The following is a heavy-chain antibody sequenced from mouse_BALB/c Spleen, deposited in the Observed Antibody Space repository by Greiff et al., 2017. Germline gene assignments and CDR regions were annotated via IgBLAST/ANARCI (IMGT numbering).Heavy chain of an antibody. V-gene: IGHV1S29*02. D-gene: IGHD2-1*01. Sequence: VQLKQSGPELVKPGASVKISCKASGYTFTDYNMHWVKQSHGKSLEWIGYIYPYNGGTGYNQKFKSKATLTVDNSSSTAYMELRSLTSEDSAVYYCARHGNYETWFAYWGQGTLVTVSA. J-gene: IGHJ3*01. CDR2: IYPYNGGT. CDR3: ARHGNYETWFAY. CDR1: GYTFTDYN.